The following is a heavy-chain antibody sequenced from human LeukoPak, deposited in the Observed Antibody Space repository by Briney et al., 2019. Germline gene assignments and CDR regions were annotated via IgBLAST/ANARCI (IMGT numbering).Heavy chain of an antibody. CDR3: ARDYQTEAPDY. Sequence: ASVKVSCKASGYTFTGYYMHWVRQAPGQGLEWMGWINPNSGGTDYAQKFQGRVTMTRDTSISTAYMELSRLSSDDTAVYYCARDYQTEAPDYWGQGTLVTVSS. CDR1: GYTFTGYY. CDR2: INPNSGGT. V-gene: IGHV1-2*02. J-gene: IGHJ4*02.